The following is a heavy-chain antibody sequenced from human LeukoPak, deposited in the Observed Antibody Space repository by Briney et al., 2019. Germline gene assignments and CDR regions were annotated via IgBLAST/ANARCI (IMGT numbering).Heavy chain of an antibody. CDR3: ASPRDTAVVVAATAGYFDL. J-gene: IGHJ2*01. CDR1: GYSIRSGYY. Sequence: SETLPLTCTVSGYSIRSGYYWGWIRQPPGKRLEWIGSIYPSGSTFYNPSLKSRVTISVDTSKNQFYLKVNSVTAADTAVYYCASPRDTAVVVAATAGYFDLWGRGTQVTVSS. V-gene: IGHV4-38-2*02. D-gene: IGHD2-15*01. CDR2: IYPSGST.